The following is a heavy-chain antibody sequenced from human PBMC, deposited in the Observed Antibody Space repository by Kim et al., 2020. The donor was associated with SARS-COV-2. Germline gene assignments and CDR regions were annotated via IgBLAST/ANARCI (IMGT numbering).Heavy chain of an antibody. CDR1: SASIRGYF. Sequence: SETLSLICTVSSASIRGYFWSWIRQSPGKGLDWLAYVYYSGNTRYNPSLKSRVTTSLDTSKNQFSLKMTSVTAADTGVYYCARIWQQQGVADYWGQGTLVTVSS. CDR3: ARIWQQQGVADY. D-gene: IGHD6-13*01. J-gene: IGHJ4*02. V-gene: IGHV4-59*01. CDR2: VYYSGNT.